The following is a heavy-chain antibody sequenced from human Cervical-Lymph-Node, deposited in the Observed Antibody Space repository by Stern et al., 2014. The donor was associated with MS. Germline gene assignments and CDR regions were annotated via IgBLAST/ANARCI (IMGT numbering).Heavy chain of an antibody. J-gene: IGHJ2*01. Sequence: VQLVESGGGVVQPGRSLRLSCTASGFIFSSYAMHWVRQAPGKGLEWVAVIWFDGSNTYYADSVKGRFTVSRDNSKSTLYLQMDSLRAEDTAVYYCARTVLPAVMWNFDLWGRGTPVTVSS. CDR3: ARTVLPAVMWNFDL. CDR1: GFIFSSYA. CDR2: IWFDGSNT. D-gene: IGHD2-2*01. V-gene: IGHV3-33*03.